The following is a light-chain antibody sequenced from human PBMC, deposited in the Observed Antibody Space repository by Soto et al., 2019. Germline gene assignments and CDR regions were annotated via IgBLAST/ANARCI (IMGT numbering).Light chain of an antibody. CDR3: QQYGSSPAIT. CDR2: GAS. Sequence: EIVLTQSPATLSLSPGERATLSCRASQSVSSSYLAWYQQKPGQAPSLLIYGASSRATGIPDRFSGSGSGTDFTLTISRLEPEDVAVYYCQQYGSSPAITFGQGTRLEIK. J-gene: IGKJ5*01. V-gene: IGKV3-20*01. CDR1: QSVSSSY.